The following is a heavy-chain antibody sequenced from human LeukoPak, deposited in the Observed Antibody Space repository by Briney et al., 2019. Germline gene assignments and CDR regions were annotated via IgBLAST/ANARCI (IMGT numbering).Heavy chain of an antibody. CDR3: ARGQRGXRGXXXYLXGMDV. J-gene: IGHJ6*01. V-gene: IGHV4-34*01. CDR1: GGSFSGYY. CDR2: INHSGST. Sequence: SETLSLTCAVYGGSFSGYYWSWIRQPPGKGLEWIGEINHSGSTNYNPSLKSRVTISVDTSKNQFSLKLSSVTAADTAVYYCARGQRGXRGXXXYLXGMDVWGQGTTVTV.